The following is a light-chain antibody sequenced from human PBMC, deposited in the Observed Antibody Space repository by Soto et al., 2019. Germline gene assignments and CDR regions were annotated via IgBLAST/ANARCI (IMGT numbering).Light chain of an antibody. V-gene: IGKV3-20*01. CDR2: GAS. CDR1: HSVSSSY. Sequence: EIVLTQSPGTLSLSPRERATLSCRASHSVSSSYLAWYQQKPGQAPRLLIYGASSRATGNPDRFSGSGSGTDFTLTISRLEPEDFAVYYCQQYGSSPPITFGQGTRLEIK. J-gene: IGKJ5*01. CDR3: QQYGSSPPIT.